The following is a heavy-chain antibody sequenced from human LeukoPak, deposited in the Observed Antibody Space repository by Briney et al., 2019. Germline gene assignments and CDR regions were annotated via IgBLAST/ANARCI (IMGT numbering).Heavy chain of an antibody. V-gene: IGHV4-34*01. CDR2: INHSGST. CDR1: GGSFSGYY. CDR3: ARPPGPYDAFDI. J-gene: IGHJ3*02. Sequence: SETLCLTCAVSGGSFSGYYWSWIRQPPGKGLEWIGEINHSGSTKYNASLKSGVTISVDTSNNQFSLRLSSVTASDTAVYHCARPPGPYDAFDICGQGTMVTVSS.